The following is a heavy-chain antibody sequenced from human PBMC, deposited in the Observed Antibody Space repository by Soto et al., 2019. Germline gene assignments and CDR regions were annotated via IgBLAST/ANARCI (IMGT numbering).Heavy chain of an antibody. Sequence: LRLSCAASGFSFSDYAMSWVRQAPLKGLEWVSVISESGGSTHYADSVRGRFTVSRDNSKNSLSLRMNSLRDEDTAVYFCAKRSPYSSGWYSPIFDYWGQGALVTVSS. CDR3: AKRSPYSSGWYSPIFDY. CDR1: GFSFSDYA. V-gene: IGHV3-23*01. CDR2: ISESGGST. D-gene: IGHD6-13*01. J-gene: IGHJ4*02.